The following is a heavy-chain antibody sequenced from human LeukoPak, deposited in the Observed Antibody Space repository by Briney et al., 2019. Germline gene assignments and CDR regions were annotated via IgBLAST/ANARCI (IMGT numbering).Heavy chain of an antibody. J-gene: IGHJ6*02. Sequence: GGSLRLSCVASGFTFSSRWMHWVRQAPGKGLVWVSIVNTDGSTTRYADFVEGRFTISRDNARNTLYLEMNSLRVEDTAVYFCARDISRTMDVWGQGTTVTV. D-gene: IGHD2/OR15-2a*01. CDR1: GFTFSSRW. V-gene: IGHV3-74*01. CDR3: ARDISRTMDV. CDR2: VNTDGSTT.